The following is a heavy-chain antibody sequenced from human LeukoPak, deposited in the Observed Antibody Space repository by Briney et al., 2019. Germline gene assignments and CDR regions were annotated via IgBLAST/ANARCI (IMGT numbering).Heavy chain of an antibody. CDR1: GFTVSSRD. J-gene: IGHJ4*02. Sequence: GGSLRLSCAASGFTVSSRDMSWVRQAPGKGLEWVSVIYMGGTTYYADSVKGRFAISRQSSNNTLYLQMNSLGIEDTAVYYCVRVGDEVAYTRGYLDHWGQGTLVTVSS. CDR2: IYMGGTT. V-gene: IGHV3-53*04. D-gene: IGHD3-16*01. CDR3: VRVGDEVAYTRGYLDH.